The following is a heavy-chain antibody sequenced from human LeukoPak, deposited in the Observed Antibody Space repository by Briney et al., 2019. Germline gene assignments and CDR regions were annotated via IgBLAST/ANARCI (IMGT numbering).Heavy chain of an antibody. V-gene: IGHV3-30-3*01. Sequence: GGSLRLSCAASGFTFSSYAMHWVRQAPGKGLEWVAVISYDGSNKYYADSVKGRFTISRDNSKNTLYLQINSLRAEDTAVYYCARDLVWTGTTSPLGYWGQGTLVTVSS. CDR2: ISYDGSNK. CDR3: ARDLVWTGTTSPLGY. J-gene: IGHJ4*02. CDR1: GFTFSSYA. D-gene: IGHD1-7*01.